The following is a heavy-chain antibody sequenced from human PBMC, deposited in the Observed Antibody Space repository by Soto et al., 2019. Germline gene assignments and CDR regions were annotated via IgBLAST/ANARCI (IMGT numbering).Heavy chain of an antibody. CDR1: GDSVSSNSSA. V-gene: IGHV6-1*01. CDR3: ARELRRVFGVDYYYYGMDV. J-gene: IGHJ6*02. CDR2: TYYRSKLYN. Sequence: SQTLSLTYGISGDSVSSNSSAWNWIRQSPSRGLEWLGRTYYRSKLYNDYAVSVKSRITINPDTSKNQLCLQLNSVTPEDTAVYYCARELRRVFGVDYYYYGMDVWGQGTTVTVSS. D-gene: IGHD3-3*01.